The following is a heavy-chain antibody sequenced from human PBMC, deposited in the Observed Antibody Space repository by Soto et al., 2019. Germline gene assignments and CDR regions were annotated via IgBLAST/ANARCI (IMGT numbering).Heavy chain of an antibody. D-gene: IGHD3-3*01. CDR1: GDSLSSGGHY. V-gene: IGHV4-31*03. J-gene: IGHJ4*02. CDR2: IYDSVNT. Sequence: SETLSLTCTVSGDSLSSGGHYWSWIRQHPGKGLEWIGHIYDSVNTYYSPSLRSRVTISADMSKNQFSLNLRSVTAADTAVYYCARVDHRGYFAIFTDYCGQATLVTVSS. CDR3: ARVDHRGYFAIFTDY.